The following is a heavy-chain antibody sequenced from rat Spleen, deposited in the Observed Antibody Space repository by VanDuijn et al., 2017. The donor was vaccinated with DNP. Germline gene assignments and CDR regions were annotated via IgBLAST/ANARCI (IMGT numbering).Heavy chain of an antibody. V-gene: IGHV5-31*01. CDR1: GFTFNNYW. D-gene: IGHD1-11*01. J-gene: IGHJ2*01. CDR2: ITNTGGSI. Sequence: EVQLVESGGGLVQPGRSLKLSCVASGFTFNNYWMNWIRQAPGKGLEWVASITNTGGSIYYPDSVKGRFTISRDNAQNTLYLQMNSLRSEDTAIYYCARGPNYGGWSDYFDYWGQGVMVTVSS. CDR3: ARGPNYGGWSDYFDY.